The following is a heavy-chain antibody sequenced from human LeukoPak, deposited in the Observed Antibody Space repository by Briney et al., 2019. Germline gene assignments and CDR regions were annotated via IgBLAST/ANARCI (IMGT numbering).Heavy chain of an antibody. Sequence: SETLSLTCTVSGGSISNYYWSWIRQPPGKGLEWIGYIYYSGTTNYSPSLKSRDTISVDTSKNQFSLKLSSVTAADTAVYYRARVMGSGWTGFDYWGQGTLVTISS. V-gene: IGHV4-59*01. D-gene: IGHD6-19*01. CDR3: ARVMGSGWTGFDY. J-gene: IGHJ4*02. CDR2: IYYSGTT. CDR1: GGSISNYY.